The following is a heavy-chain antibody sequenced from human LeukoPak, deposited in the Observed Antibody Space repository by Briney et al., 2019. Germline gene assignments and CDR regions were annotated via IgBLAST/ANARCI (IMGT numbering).Heavy chain of an antibody. Sequence: GASVKVSCKASGYTFTGYYVYWVRQAPGQGLEWMGRINPTSGGTNYAQKFQGRVTMTRDTSISTAYMELSRLRSDDTAVYYCARVNRFSGYKFDYWGQGTLVTVSS. V-gene: IGHV1-2*06. CDR2: INPTSGGT. D-gene: IGHD3-22*01. J-gene: IGHJ4*02. CDR1: GYTFTGYY. CDR3: ARVNRFSGYKFDY.